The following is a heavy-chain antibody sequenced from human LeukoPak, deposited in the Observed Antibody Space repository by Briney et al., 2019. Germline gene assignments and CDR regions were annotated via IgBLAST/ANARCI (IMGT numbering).Heavy chain of an antibody. V-gene: IGHV3-21*01. Sequence: GGSLRLSCAASGFIFSSYSVNWVRQAPGKGLEWVSCISSSNSYIHYADSVKGRFTISRDNSKNTLYLQMNSLRAEDTAVYYCAKEILDPWGQGTLVTVSS. CDR2: ISSSNSYI. CDR1: GFIFSSYS. J-gene: IGHJ5*02. CDR3: AKEILDP.